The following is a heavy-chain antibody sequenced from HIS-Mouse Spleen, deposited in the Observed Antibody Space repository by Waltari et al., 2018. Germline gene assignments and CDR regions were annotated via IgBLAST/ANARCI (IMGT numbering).Heavy chain of an antibody. J-gene: IGHJ4*02. CDR2: INHSGST. CDR1: GGSFSGYY. Sequence: QVQLQQWGAGLLKPSETLSLTCAVYGGSFSGYYWSWIRQPPGKGLEWIGEINHSGSTNYHASLKSRVTISVDTSKNQFSLKLSSVTAADTAVYYCARGLAARFDYWGQGTLVTVSS. D-gene: IGHD6-6*01. V-gene: IGHV4-34*01. CDR3: ARGLAARFDY.